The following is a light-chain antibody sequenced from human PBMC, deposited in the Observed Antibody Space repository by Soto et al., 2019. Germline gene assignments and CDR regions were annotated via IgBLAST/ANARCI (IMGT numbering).Light chain of an antibody. CDR3: QQYYSTPLA. Sequence: DIVMTQSPDSLAVSLGERATINCKSSQTVLYSSNNKNYLAWYQQKPGQPPKLRIYWASTRQSGVPDRFSGSGYGTDFTLTISSLQAEDVAVYYCQQYYSTPLAFGGGTKVELK. V-gene: IGKV4-1*01. CDR1: QTVLYSSNNKNY. CDR2: WAS. J-gene: IGKJ4*01.